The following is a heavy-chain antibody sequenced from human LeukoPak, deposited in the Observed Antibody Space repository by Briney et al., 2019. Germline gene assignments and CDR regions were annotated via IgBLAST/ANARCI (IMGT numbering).Heavy chain of an antibody. D-gene: IGHD3-10*01. Sequence: GGSLRLSCAASGFTFSSYGMHWVRQAPGKGLEWVAVISYDGSNKYYADSVKGRFTISRDNSKNTLYLQMNSLRAEDTAVYYCAKDLASGSWFDPWGQGTLVTVSS. CDR3: AKDLASGSWFDP. J-gene: IGHJ5*02. CDR1: GFTFSSYG. V-gene: IGHV3-30*18. CDR2: ISYDGSNK.